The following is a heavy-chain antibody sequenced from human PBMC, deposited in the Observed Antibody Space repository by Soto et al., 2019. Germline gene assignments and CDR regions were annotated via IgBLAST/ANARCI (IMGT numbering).Heavy chain of an antibody. V-gene: IGHV4-30-4*01. CDR1: GGSISSGAYY. J-gene: IGHJ4*02. D-gene: IGHD3-16*01. CDR2: IYYSGST. CDR3: ARANLIRRYFDY. Sequence: QVQLQESGPGLVKPSHTLSLTCTVSGGSISSGAYYLSWIRQPPGKGLEWIGYIYYSGSTYYNPSLKSRVTISVDTSKTQFSLKLSSVTAADTAVYYCARANLIRRYFDYWGQGTLVTVSS.